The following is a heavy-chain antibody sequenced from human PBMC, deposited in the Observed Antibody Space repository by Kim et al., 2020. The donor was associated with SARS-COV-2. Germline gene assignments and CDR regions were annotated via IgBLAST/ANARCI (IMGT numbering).Heavy chain of an antibody. Sequence: GGSLRLSCAASGFTFDDYAMHWVRQAPGKGLEWVSGISWNSGSIGYADSVKGRFTISRDNAKNSLYLQMNSLRAEDTALYYCANLGSYYYDSGSSYGMDVWGQGTTVTVSS. D-gene: IGHD3-10*01. V-gene: IGHV3-9*01. CDR1: GFTFDDYA. CDR3: ANLGSYYYDSGSSYGMDV. CDR2: ISWNSGSI. J-gene: IGHJ6*02.